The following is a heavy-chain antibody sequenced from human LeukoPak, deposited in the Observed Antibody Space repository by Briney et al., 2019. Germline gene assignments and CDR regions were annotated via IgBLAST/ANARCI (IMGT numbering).Heavy chain of an antibody. J-gene: IGHJ5*02. D-gene: IGHD3-10*01. CDR2: LNPDTGST. V-gene: IGHV1-2*02. CDR3: ARESCSGSGRLNGFAP. CDR1: GYTFTGYY. Sequence: ASVTVSCKASGYTFTGYYIHWVRPALGQGLEWMGVLNPDTGSTNYAQKFQARVIMTRDTSINTAYMELRRRRYDDTAMYFCARESCSGSGRLNGFAPWGQGTLVTVSA.